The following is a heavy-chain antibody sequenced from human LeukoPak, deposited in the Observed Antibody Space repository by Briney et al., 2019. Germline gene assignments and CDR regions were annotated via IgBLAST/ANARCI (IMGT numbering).Heavy chain of an antibody. CDR1: GGTFSSYA. CDR2: IIPIFGTA. CDR3: ARVWDQHEAFDI. D-gene: IGHD1-26*01. V-gene: IGHV1-69*01. Sequence: GASVKVSCKASGGTFSSYAISWVRQAPGQGLEWMGGIIPIFGTANYAQKFQGRVTITADESTSTAYMELSSLRSEDTAVYYCARVWDQHEAFDIWGQGTMVTVSS. J-gene: IGHJ3*02.